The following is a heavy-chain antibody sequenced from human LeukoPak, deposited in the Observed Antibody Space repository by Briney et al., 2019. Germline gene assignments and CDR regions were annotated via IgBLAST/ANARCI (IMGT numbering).Heavy chain of an antibody. CDR2: INHSGST. V-gene: IGHV4-34*01. D-gene: IGHD3-9*01. Sequence: SETLSLTCAVYGGSFSGYYWSLIRQPPGKGLEWIGEINHSGSTNYNPSLKSRVTISVDTSKNQFTLKLSSVTAADTAVYYCARAVGYFDDWFDPWGQGTLVTVSS. J-gene: IGHJ5*02. CDR1: GGSFSGYY. CDR3: ARAVGYFDDWFDP.